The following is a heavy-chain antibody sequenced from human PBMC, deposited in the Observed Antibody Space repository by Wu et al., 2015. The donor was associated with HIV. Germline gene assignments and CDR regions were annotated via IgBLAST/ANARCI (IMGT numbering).Heavy chain of an antibody. CDR3: ARDRRVSGSYNWNDKKLES. J-gene: IGHJ4*02. D-gene: IGHD3-10*01. CDR1: GYTFTGYY. CDR2: INPNSGGT. V-gene: IGHV1-2*02. Sequence: QVQLVQSGAEVKKPGASVKVSCKASGYTFTGYYMHWVRQAPGQGLEWMGWINPNSGGTNYAQKFQGRVTMTRDTSISTAYMELSRLRSDDTAVYYCARDRRVSGSYNWNDKKLESWGQGTLVTVSS.